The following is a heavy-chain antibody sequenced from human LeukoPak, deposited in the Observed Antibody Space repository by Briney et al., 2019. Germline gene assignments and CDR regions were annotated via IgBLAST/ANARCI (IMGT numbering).Heavy chain of an antibody. CDR2: LSYDGSDK. CDR1: GFTFSSYG. V-gene: IGHV3-30*03. CDR3: ARGSKSVGPPRYCSSTSCVDAFDI. D-gene: IGHD2-2*01. J-gene: IGHJ3*02. Sequence: GRSLRLSCAASGFTFSSYGMHWVRQAPGKGLEWVAVLSYDGSDKYYADSVKGRFTISRDNSKNTLYVQMNSLRPEDTAVYYCARGSKSVGPPRYCSSTSCVDAFDIWGQGTMVTVSS.